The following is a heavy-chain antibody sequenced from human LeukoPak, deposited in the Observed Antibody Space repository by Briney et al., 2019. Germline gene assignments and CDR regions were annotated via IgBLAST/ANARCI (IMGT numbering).Heavy chain of an antibody. CDR1: GYTFTSYD. J-gene: IGHJ5*02. CDR3: ARRVGATVNWFDP. CDR2: MNPNSGNT. D-gene: IGHD1-26*01. V-gene: IGHV1-8*01. Sequence: ASVKVSCKASGYTFTSYDINWMRQATGQGLEWMGWMNPNSGNTGYAQKFQGRVTMTRNTSISTAYMELSSLRSEDTAVYYCARRVGATVNWFDPWGQGTLVTVSS.